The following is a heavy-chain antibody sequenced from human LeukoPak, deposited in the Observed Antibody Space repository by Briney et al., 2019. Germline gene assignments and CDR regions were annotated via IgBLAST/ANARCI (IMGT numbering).Heavy chain of an antibody. Sequence: PSETLSLTCTVSGVSIRSSNSYWGWIRQPPGKGLEWIGSIYYSGNTYYNASLKSQVSISIDTSKNQFSLKLTSVTAADTAVYYCARARSLSKRITMVRGEIDYWGQGTLVTVSS. CDR1: GVSIRSSNSY. CDR3: ARARSLSKRITMVRGEIDY. V-gene: IGHV4-39*01. J-gene: IGHJ4*02. CDR2: IYYSGNT. D-gene: IGHD3-10*01.